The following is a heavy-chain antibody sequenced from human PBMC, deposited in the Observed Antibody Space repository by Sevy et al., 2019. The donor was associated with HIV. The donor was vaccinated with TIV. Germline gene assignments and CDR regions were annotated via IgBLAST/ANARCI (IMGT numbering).Heavy chain of an antibody. CDR3: ATTKDYYDSSGYPFDY. V-gene: IGHV1-24*01. Sequence: ASVKVSCKVSGYTLTELSMHWVRQAPGKGLEWMGSFDPEDGETIYQQKFQGRVTLTEDTSTDTAYMELSSLRSEDTDVYYCATTKDYYDSSGYPFDYWGQGTLVTVSS. J-gene: IGHJ4*02. D-gene: IGHD3-22*01. CDR2: FDPEDGET. CDR1: GYTLTELS.